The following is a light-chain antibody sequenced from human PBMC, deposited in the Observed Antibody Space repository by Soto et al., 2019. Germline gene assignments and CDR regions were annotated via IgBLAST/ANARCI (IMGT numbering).Light chain of an antibody. CDR2: RNN. J-gene: IGLJ2*01. CDR1: NSNIGTNA. CDR3: AAWDDSLSAYVV. Sequence: QSVLTQPPSASGTPGQRVTISCSGSNSNIGTNAVNWYQQIPGTAPKLLIYRNNQRPSGVPDRFSGSKSGTSASLAISGLRSEDEADYYCAAWDDSLSAYVVFGGGTKLTVL. V-gene: IGLV1-47*01.